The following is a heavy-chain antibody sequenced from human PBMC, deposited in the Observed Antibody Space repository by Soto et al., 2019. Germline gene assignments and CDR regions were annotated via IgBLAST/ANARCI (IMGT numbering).Heavy chain of an antibody. D-gene: IGHD4-17*01. CDR2: ASPDGTST. CDR3: TRHGSGDYFLFDP. J-gene: IGHJ5*02. CDR1: GFTFSSFW. Sequence: GSLRLSCAASGFTFSSFWMHWVRQAPGKGLEWVSRASPDGTSTSYAASVKGRFTISRDNAKNTLFMQMNSLRAEDTAVYYCTRHGSGDYFLFDPWGQGALV. V-gene: IGHV3-74*01.